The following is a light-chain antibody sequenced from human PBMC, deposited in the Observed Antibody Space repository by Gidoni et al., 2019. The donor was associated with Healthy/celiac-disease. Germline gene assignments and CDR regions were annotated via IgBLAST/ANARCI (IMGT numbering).Light chain of an antibody. Sequence: DIVMTQSPDSLAVSLGERATINCKSSQSVLYSSNNKNYLAWYQQKPGQPPKLLIYCASTRESGVPDRFSGSWSGTDFTLTISSLQTEDVAVYYCQQCYTTPYTFGQGTKLEIK. V-gene: IGKV4-1*01. J-gene: IGKJ2*01. CDR2: CAS. CDR1: QSVLYSSNNKNY. CDR3: QQCYTTPYT.